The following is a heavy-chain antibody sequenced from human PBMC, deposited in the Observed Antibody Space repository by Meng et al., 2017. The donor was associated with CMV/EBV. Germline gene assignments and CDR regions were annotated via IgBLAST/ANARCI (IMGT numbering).Heavy chain of an antibody. CDR2: ISAYNGNT. CDR3: ARVVVVPAATTLRYYYYGMDV. CDR1: GYTFTSYG. Sequence: ASVKVSCKASGYTFTSYGISWVRQAPGQGLEWMGWISAYNGNTNYAQKLQGRVTMTTDTSTSTAYMELRSLRSDDTAVYYCARVVVVPAATTLRYYYYGMDVWGQGTTVTVPS. J-gene: IGHJ6*02. D-gene: IGHD2-2*01. V-gene: IGHV1-18*01.